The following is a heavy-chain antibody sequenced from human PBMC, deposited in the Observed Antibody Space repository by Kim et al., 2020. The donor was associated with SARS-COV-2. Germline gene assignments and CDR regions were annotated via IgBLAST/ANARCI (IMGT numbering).Heavy chain of an antibody. CDR3: ARPIPGIAVAGTSSWFDP. CDR1: GFTFSSYA. Sequence: GGSPRLSCAASGFTFSSYAMHWVRQAPGKGLEWVAVISYDGSNKYYADSVKGRFTISRDNSKNTLYLQMNSLRAEDTAVYYCARPIPGIAVAGTSSWFDPWGQGTLVTVSS. V-gene: IGHV3-30*04. CDR2: ISYDGSNK. D-gene: IGHD6-19*01. J-gene: IGHJ5*02.